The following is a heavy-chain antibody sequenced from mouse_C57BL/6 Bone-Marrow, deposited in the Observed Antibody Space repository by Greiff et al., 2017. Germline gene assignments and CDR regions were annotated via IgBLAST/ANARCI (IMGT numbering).Heavy chain of an antibody. V-gene: IGHV1-15*01. CDR2: IDPETGGT. J-gene: IGHJ4*01. CDR1: GYTFTDYE. D-gene: IGHD1-1*01. CDR3: TRRIPHYYGSSWVYAMDY. Sequence: QVQLQQSGAELVRPGASVTLSCKASGYTFTDYEMHWVKQTPVHGLEWIGAIDPETGGTAYNQKFKGKAILTADKSSSTAYMELRSLTSEDSAVYYCTRRIPHYYGSSWVYAMDYWGQGTSVTVSS.